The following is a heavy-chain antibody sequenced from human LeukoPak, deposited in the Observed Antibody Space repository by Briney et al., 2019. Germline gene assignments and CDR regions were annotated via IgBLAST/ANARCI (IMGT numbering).Heavy chain of an antibody. CDR3: ARDERCSGTSCYSSFDY. CDR1: GYTFTGYY. V-gene: IGHV1-2*02. Sequence: ASVKVSCKASGYTFTGYYMHWVRQAHGQGLEWMGWINPNTGDTNYAQKFHGRVTMTRDTSISTAYMELSRLRSDDTAVYYCARDERCSGTSCYSSFDYWGQGTLVTVSS. CDR2: INPNTGDT. D-gene: IGHD2-15*01. J-gene: IGHJ4*02.